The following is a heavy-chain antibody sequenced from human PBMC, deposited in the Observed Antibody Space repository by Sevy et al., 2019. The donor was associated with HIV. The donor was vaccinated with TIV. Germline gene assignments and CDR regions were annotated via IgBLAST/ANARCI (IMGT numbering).Heavy chain of an antibody. Sequence: GGSLRLSCAASGFTFSSYSMNWVRQAPGKGLEWVSSISSSSSYIYYADSVKGRFTISRDNAKNSLYLKMNSLRAEDTAVYYCARPPSRYCSSTSCKQGISDPWGQGTLVTVSS. CDR1: GFTFSSYS. J-gene: IGHJ5*02. CDR3: ARPPSRYCSSTSCKQGISDP. D-gene: IGHD2-2*01. V-gene: IGHV3-21*01. CDR2: ISSSSSYI.